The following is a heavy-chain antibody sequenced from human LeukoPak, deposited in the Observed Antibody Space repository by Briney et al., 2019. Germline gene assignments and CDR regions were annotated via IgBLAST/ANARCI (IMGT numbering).Heavy chain of an antibody. D-gene: IGHD2-2*01. Sequence: GASVKVSCKASGYTFTGYYMHWVRQAPGQGLEWMGWINPNSGGTNYAQKFQGRVTMTRDTSISTAYMELSRLRSDDTAVYYCARAYWSIRGYCSSTSCSPFDYWGQGTLVTVSS. CDR2: INPNSGGT. J-gene: IGHJ4*02. CDR3: ARAYWSIRGYCSSTSCSPFDY. CDR1: GYTFTGYY. V-gene: IGHV1-2*02.